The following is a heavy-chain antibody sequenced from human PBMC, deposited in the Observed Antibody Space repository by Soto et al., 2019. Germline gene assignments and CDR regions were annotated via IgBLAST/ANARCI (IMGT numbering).Heavy chain of an antibody. CDR2: IFPGDAET. CDR1: GYNFATHW. D-gene: IGHD5-12*01. V-gene: IGHV5-51*01. J-gene: IGHJ6*02. CDR3: ATPGGFGMDV. Sequence: PGESLKISCQGSGYNFATHWIGWVRHKAGKGLEWMGIIFPGDAETRYSPSFQGHITISADKSISTAYLRWSSLKASDTGMYYCATPGGFGMDVWGQGTKVTVSS.